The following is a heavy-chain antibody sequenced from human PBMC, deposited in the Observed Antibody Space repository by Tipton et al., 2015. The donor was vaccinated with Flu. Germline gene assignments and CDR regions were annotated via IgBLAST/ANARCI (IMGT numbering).Heavy chain of an antibody. CDR3: ARSQGKGTVAGHGHLSNYGMDV. V-gene: IGHV4-59*08. CDR1: GGSISSYY. Sequence: TLSLTCTVSGGSISSYYWSWIRQPPGKGLEWIGYIYYSGSTNYNPSLKSRVTISVDTSKNQFSLKLSSVTAADTAVYYCARSQGKGTVAGHGHLSNYGMDVWGQGTTVTVSS. D-gene: IGHD6-19*01. J-gene: IGHJ6*02. CDR2: IYYSGST.